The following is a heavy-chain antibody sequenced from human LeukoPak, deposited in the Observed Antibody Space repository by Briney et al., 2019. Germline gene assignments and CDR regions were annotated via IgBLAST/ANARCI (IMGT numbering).Heavy chain of an antibody. V-gene: IGHV4-34*01. Sequence: SETLSLTCAVYGGSFSGYYWSWIRQPPGKGLEWIGSIYYSGSTYYNPSLKSRVTISVDTSKNQFSLKLSSVTAADTAVYYCAREGVYDSSGYHADAFDIWGQGTMVTVSS. CDR3: AREGVYDSSGYHADAFDI. CDR1: GGSFSGYY. D-gene: IGHD3-22*01. CDR2: IYYSGST. J-gene: IGHJ3*02.